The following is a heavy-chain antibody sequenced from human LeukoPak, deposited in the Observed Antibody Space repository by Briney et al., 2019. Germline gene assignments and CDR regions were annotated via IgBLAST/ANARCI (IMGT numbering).Heavy chain of an antibody. J-gene: IGHJ4*02. CDR1: GFTFDDYA. D-gene: IGHD6-13*01. CDR2: ISWNSGSI. Sequence: GRSLRLSCAASGFTFDDYAMHWVRQAPGKGLEWVSGISWNSGSIGYADSVNGRFTISRDNAKNSLYLQMNSLRAEDTALYYCAKAAAAGNGYFDYWGQGTLVTVSS. CDR3: AKAAAAGNGYFDY. V-gene: IGHV3-9*01.